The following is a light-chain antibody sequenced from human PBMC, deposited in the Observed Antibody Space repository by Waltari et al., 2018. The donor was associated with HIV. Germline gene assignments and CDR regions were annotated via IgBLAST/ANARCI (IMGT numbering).Light chain of an antibody. J-gene: IGLJ2*01. Sequence: AVTQPASVSGLPGQSTTISCTGDDSDFGLYKLVSWYQQHSGSPPRLILYDVDSRASGVSDRVSGSMSGNTASLTSSGLRAEDEGHYYCASFTGDNTVIFGGGT. CDR3: ASFTGDNTVI. CDR2: DVD. CDR1: DSDFGLYKL. V-gene: IGLV2-14*03.